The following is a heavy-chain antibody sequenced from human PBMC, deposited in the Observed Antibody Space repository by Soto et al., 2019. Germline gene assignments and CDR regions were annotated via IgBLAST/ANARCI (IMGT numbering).Heavy chain of an antibody. CDR3: ARAPGTFDYGGQIGAYY. CDR2: ISGNGGGT. CDR1: GLTFSGHA. V-gene: IGHV3-23*01. Sequence: EVQLLDSGGGLVQPGGSLRLSCAASGLTFSGHAMSWVRQDPGKGLEWVSSISGNGGGTYYADSVKGRFTISRDYHKNTVYLQMNSLRPEDTAIYYCARAPGTFDYGGQIGAYYWGQGTLVTVSS. D-gene: IGHD4-17*01. J-gene: IGHJ4*02.